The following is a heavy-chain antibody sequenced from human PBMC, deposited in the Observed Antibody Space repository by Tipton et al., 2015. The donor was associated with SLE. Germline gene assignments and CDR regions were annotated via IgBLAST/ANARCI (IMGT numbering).Heavy chain of an antibody. V-gene: IGHV4-59*11. D-gene: IGHD1-26*01. CDR3: ARQFGIMGTMDFFDY. J-gene: IGHJ4*02. CDR2: VHLTGST. Sequence: TLSLTCTVSGGSIRGHYWNWVRQPPGRGLEWIGEVHLTGSTNFNPSLKSRVTMSVDTSQNQFSLKLNSVTAADTAVYYCARQFGIMGTMDFFDYWGQGTLVTVSS. CDR1: GGSIRGHY.